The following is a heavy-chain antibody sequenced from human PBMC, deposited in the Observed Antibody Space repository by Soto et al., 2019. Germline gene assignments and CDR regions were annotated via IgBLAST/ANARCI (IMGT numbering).Heavy chain of an antibody. CDR2: ILPFFNTA. CDR3: ARGHEFGGNSDAFEV. J-gene: IGHJ3*01. Sequence: QVQLVQSGAEVKKPGSSVKVSCKASGGSFRREAINWVRQAPGQGPEWMGGILPFFNTADYAQKFQGRVTLTADVSATTVYMELGSLRFEDTAAYYCARGHEFGGNSDAFEVWGQGTMVIVSS. D-gene: IGHD2-15*01. CDR1: GGSFRREA. V-gene: IGHV1-69*12.